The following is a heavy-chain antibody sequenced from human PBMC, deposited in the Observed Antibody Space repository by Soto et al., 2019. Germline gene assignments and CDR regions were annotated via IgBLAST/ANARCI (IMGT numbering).Heavy chain of an antibody. CDR2: ISYDGSNQ. J-gene: IGHJ6*02. CDR1: GFAFSNYD. V-gene: IGHV3-30*18. CDR3: AKDDYGMDV. Sequence: QAQLVESGGGVVQPGRSLRLSCVASGFAFSNYDVHWVRQAPGKGLEWVAVISYDGSNQYYADSVRGRFTISRDNSTNTLYLQMNSLRAEDTAVYYCAKDDYGMDVWGQGTTVSVSS.